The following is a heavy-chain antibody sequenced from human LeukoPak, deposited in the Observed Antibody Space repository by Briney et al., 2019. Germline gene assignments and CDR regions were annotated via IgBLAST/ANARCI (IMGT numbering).Heavy chain of an antibody. Sequence: GGSLRLSCAASGFTFSSFAMSWVRQAPGKGLEYVSAISSNGGGTYYANSVKGRFTISRDNSKNTLYLQVGSLRVEDMGVYYCARITEGHSYGGYFDYWGQGTLVTVSS. J-gene: IGHJ4*02. CDR1: GFTFSSFA. V-gene: IGHV3-64*01. D-gene: IGHD5-18*01. CDR2: ISSNGGGT. CDR3: ARITEGHSYGGYFDY.